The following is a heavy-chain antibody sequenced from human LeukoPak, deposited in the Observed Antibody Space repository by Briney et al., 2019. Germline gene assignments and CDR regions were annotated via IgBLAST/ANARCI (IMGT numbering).Heavy chain of an antibody. CDR3: AQWAPHRPLSY. CDR1: GFAFRSYT. Sequence: GGSLRLTCAASGFAFRSYTMSWVRQAPGKGLEWVSSISGSSDNTYYADSVKGRFTISRDNSKNTLYLRMNSLRAEDTAIYFCAQWAPHRPLSYWGQGTLATVSS. J-gene: IGHJ4*02. V-gene: IGHV3-23*01. D-gene: IGHD1-26*01. CDR2: ISGSSDNT.